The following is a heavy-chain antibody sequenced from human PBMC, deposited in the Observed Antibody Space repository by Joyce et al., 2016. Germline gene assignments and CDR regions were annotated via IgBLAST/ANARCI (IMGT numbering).Heavy chain of an antibody. J-gene: IGHJ3*02. D-gene: IGHD2-8*01. Sequence: QVELKESGPGLVEPSGTLSLTCVVSGGSISENWWSWVRQSPGGGLQWIAEIYDGGNTNYNPSLKSRVSISMDASKRQFSLTMTSVTAADTAVYRCARNFRWCSDIWGPGTMVTVSS. CDR2: IYDGGNT. CDR3: ARNFRWCSDI. CDR1: GGSISENW. V-gene: IGHV4-4*01.